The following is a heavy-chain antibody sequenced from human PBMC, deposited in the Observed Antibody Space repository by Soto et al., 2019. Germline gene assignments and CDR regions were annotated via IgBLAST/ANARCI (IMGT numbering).Heavy chain of an antibody. CDR1: GGSFSGYY. CDR2: INHSGST. CDR3: SIEVDTAIASLSDNWFDP. J-gene: IGHJ5*02. Sequence: SETLSLTCAVYGGSFSGYYWSWIRQPPGKGLEWIGEINHSGSTNYNPSLKLPVTLSVDTSKNHFSLKLSSVTPADTSVYYFSIEVDTAIASLSDNWFDPWRPGTLVTVSS. D-gene: IGHD5-18*01. V-gene: IGHV4-34*01.